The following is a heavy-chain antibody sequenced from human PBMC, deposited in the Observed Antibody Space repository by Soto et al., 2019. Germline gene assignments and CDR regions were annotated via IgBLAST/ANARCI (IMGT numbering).Heavy chain of an antibody. J-gene: IGHJ4*02. CDR1: GFALSYYN. Sequence: EVQLVESGGGLVQPGGSLRLSCAASGFALSYYNMKWVRQAPGKGLEWISDISSSSGATYYADSVKGRFTISRDYAKNSLDLQMNNRRVEDTAIYYCVRDSAYSFDYWGQGTLVTVSS. CDR2: ISSSSGAT. V-gene: IGHV3-48*01. CDR3: VRDSAYSFDY. D-gene: IGHD2-21*01.